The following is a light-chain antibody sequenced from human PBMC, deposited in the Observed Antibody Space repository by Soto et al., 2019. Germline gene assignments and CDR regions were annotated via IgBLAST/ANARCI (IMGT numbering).Light chain of an antibody. CDR2: GNN. V-gene: IGLV1-40*01. J-gene: IGLJ3*02. CDR3: LSYDCSLGVV. Sequence: QSVLTQPPSVSGAPGQRVTISCTGSSSNIGAGYEVHWYQQLPGTAPKLLIYGNNNRPSGVPDRISGSKSGTSVSLAITGLRAEDEADYYCLSYDCSLGVVFGGGTKLTVL. CDR1: SSNIGAGYE.